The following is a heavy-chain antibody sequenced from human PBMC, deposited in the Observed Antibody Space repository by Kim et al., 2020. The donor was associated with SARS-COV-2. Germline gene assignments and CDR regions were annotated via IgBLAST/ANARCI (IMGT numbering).Heavy chain of an antibody. CDR3: AKDHPSSGWPAFDS. V-gene: IGHV3-23*01. D-gene: IGHD6-19*01. J-gene: IGHJ4*02. Sequence: GGSPRLSCVASGFTFSSRAMSWVRQTPEKGLEWVASINNGGNPYYADSVQGRFTVSRDVTRATLYLQMNRLRAEDSALYYCAKDHPSSGWPAFDSWGQGTLVTVSS. CDR1: GFTFSSRA. CDR2: INNGGNP.